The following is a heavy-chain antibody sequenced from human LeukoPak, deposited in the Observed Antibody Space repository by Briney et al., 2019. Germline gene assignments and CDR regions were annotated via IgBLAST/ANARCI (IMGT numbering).Heavy chain of an antibody. J-gene: IGHJ4*02. Sequence: GGSLRLSCALSGFTLSIYAMRGARRATEKAVVWVSDSRGSGDRTIGAGSVKGRFTISRENSKNTLYMQMNSLRVEDTAVYYCAKDGGSGSYSWFDFWGQGTLVTVSS. CDR1: GFTLSIYA. CDR3: AKDGGSGSYSWFDF. D-gene: IGHD1-26*01. V-gene: IGHV3-23*01. CDR2: SRGSGDRT.